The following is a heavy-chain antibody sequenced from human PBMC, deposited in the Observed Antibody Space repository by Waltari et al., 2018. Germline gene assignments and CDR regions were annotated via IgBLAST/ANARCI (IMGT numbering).Heavy chain of an antibody. CDR2: IGTYNGIA. V-gene: IGHV1-18*01. D-gene: IGHD5-18*01. J-gene: IGHJ6*02. CDR1: GYTFNHYG. Sequence: QVHLVQSGPAVKRPGASAKVSCKASGYTFNHYGISWVRQAPGHGLEWMGWIGTYNGIANYAQRVEDRVTMTVDSPTSTAYMELRNLRSDDTGIYYCARAGYGVPTYTYYGMDVWGQGTTVTVSS. CDR3: ARAGYGVPTYTYYGMDV.